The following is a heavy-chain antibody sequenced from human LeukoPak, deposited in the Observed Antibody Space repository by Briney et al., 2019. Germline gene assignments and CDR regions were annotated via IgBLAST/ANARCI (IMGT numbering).Heavy chain of an antibody. CDR2: INHSGST. D-gene: IGHD6-25*01. CDR1: GGSFSGYY. Sequence: SETLSLACAVYGGSFSGYYWSWIRQPPGKGLEWIGEINHSGSTNYNPSLKSRVTISVDTSKNQFSLKLSSVTAADTAVYYCARRPDFDYWGQGTLVTVSS. V-gene: IGHV4-34*01. CDR3: ARRPDFDY. J-gene: IGHJ4*02.